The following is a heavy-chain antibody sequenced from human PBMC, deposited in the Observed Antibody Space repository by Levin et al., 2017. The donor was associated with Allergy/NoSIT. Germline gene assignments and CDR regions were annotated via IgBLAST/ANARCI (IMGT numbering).Heavy chain of an antibody. CDR2: IHHSGST. Sequence: PSETLSLTCAVSGGSVNSGDYHWSWVRQSPGKGLEWIGYIHHSGSTYYNPSLKSRVSISVDASKNQFSVELSSVTAADTATYFCARDDYDSSSYEPLWGGFDLWGQGITVTVS. CDR3: ARDDYDSSSYEPLWGGFDL. CDR1: GGSVNSGDYH. V-gene: IGHV4-30-4*01. J-gene: IGHJ3*01. D-gene: IGHD3-22*01.